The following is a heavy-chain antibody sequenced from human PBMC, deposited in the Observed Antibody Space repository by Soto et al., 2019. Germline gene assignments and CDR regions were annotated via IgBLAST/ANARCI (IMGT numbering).Heavy chain of an antibody. J-gene: IGHJ2*01. CDR1: GYTFTNYA. Sequence: GASVKVSCKASGYTFTNYAIHWVRQAPGQRFEWMGWINAGNGNARYSQKFQGRVTVTSDTSASTAYMELSSLRYEDTAVYYCAAGEPYRHFACWGRGTLVTVSS. V-gene: IGHV1-3*01. CDR3: AAGEPYRHFAC. CDR2: INAGNGNA. D-gene: IGHD3-16*01.